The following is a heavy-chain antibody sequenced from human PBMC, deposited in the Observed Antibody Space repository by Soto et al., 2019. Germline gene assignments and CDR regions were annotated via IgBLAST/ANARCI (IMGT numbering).Heavy chain of an antibody. V-gene: IGHV3-48*02. CDR1: GFTFSSYS. Sequence: EVQLVESGGGLVQPGGSLRLSCAASGFTFSSYSMNWVRQAPGKGLEWVSHISSTSGTIYYADSVKGRLTTSRDNAKKSLYLQMNSLRDEDTGVYYCANTSPRVYYYGMDVWGQGTTVPVSS. CDR3: ANTSPRVYYYGMDV. D-gene: IGHD1-1*01. CDR2: ISSTSGTI. J-gene: IGHJ6*02.